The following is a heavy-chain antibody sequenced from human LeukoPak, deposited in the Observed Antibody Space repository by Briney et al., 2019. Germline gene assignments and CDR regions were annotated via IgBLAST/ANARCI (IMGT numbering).Heavy chain of an antibody. CDR2: IYTSGST. CDR1: GGSISSGSYY. CDR3: ARVSGIAVGGTYYYYYMDV. D-gene: IGHD6-19*01. Sequence: SQTLSLTCTVSGGSISSGSYYWSWIRQPAGKGLEWIGRIYTSGSTNYNPSLKSRVTISVDTSKNQFSLKLRSVTAADTAVYYCARVSGIAVGGTYYYYYMDVWGKGTTVTISS. J-gene: IGHJ6*03. V-gene: IGHV4-61*02.